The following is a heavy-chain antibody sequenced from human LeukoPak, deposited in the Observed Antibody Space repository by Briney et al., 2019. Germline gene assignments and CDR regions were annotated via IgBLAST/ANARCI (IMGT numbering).Heavy chain of an antibody. CDR1: GFTFSSYE. CDR3: ARDGEYSNYYYYYIDV. J-gene: IGHJ6*03. Sequence: PGGSLRLSCAASGFTFSSYEMNWVRQAPGKGLEWVSYISSSGSTIYYADSVKGRFTISRDNAKNLVYLKLDGLRADDTAVYYCARDGEYSNYYYYYIDVWGKGTTVTVSS. V-gene: IGHV3-48*03. CDR2: ISSSGSTI. D-gene: IGHD2/OR15-2a*01.